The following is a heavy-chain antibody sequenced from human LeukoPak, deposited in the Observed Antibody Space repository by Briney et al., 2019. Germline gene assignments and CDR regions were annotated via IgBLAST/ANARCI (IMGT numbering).Heavy chain of an antibody. V-gene: IGHV6-1*01. CDR2: TYYRSKWYN. Sequence: SQTLSLTCVVSGDSVSSKNGAWNWIRQSPSRGLEWLGRTYYRSKWYNDYAESMEGRMTISQDTSKNKYSLHLNSVTPDDTAVYYCARDFGTTGWHTFDYWGQGTLVAVSS. CDR3: ARDFGTTGWHTFDY. J-gene: IGHJ4*02. CDR1: GDSVSSKNGA. D-gene: IGHD6-19*01.